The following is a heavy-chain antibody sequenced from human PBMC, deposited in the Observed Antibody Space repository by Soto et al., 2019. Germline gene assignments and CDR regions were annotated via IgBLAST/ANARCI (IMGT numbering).Heavy chain of an antibody. D-gene: IGHD2-15*01. J-gene: IGHJ4*02. V-gene: IGHV1-69*12. CDR2: IIPMFDTP. Sequence: QVQLVQSGAEVKKPGSSVKVSCKASGGTFSSDSFSWLRQAPGQGLEWMGGIIPMFDTPIYAQKFQDRVTITADESTSTAYMQLSSLRSGDTVVYYCARSGGLDRDFNYWGQGSLVTVSS. CDR3: ARSGGLDRDFNY. CDR1: GGTFSSDS.